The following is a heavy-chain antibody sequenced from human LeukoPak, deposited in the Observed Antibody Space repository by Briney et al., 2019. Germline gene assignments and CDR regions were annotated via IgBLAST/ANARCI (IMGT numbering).Heavy chain of an antibody. J-gene: IGHJ3*02. CDR3: ARDPRYCSSTSCHDAFDI. CDR2: IKQDGSEK. CDR1: GFTFSSYW. V-gene: IGHV3-7*01. Sequence: PGGSLRLSCAASGFTFSSYWMSWVRQAPGKGLEWVVNIKQDGSEKYYGDSVKGRFTISRDNAKNSLYLQMNSLRAEDTAVYYCARDPRYCSSTSCHDAFDIWGQGTMVTVSS. D-gene: IGHD2-2*01.